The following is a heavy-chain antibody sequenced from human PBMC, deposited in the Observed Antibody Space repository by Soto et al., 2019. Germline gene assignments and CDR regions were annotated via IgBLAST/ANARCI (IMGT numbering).Heavy chain of an antibody. J-gene: IGHJ6*02. D-gene: IGHD5-18*01. V-gene: IGHV4-59*01. CDR2: IYYSGST. Sequence: SETLSLTCTVSGGSISSYYWSWIRQPPGKGLEWIGYIYYSGSTNYNPSLKSRVTISVDTSKNQFSLKLSSVTAADTAVYYCARDHKGYSYGYVGNYYYGMDVWGQGTTVTVSS. CDR1: GGSISSYY. CDR3: ARDHKGYSYGYVGNYYYGMDV.